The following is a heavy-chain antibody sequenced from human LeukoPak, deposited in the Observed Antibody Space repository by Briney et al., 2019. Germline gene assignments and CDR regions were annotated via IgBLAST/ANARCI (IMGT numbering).Heavy chain of an antibody. CDR1: GFTFTAYH. CDR2: INPNSGGT. D-gene: IGHD7-27*01. Sequence: ASVTVSCTASGFTFTAYHMHWVRQAHGQGLGWMGWINPNSGGTNYAQQSPGRVTMARDTSISTAYMELSGLRSDDTAVYYCARGPHWDPHFDYWGQGTLVTVSS. J-gene: IGHJ4*02. CDR3: ARGPHWDPHFDY. V-gene: IGHV1-2*02.